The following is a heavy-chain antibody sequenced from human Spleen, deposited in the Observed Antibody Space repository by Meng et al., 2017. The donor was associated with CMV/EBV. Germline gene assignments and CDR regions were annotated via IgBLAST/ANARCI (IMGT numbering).Heavy chain of an antibody. CDR2: IYYKGDT. CDR1: GGSVNSGNYY. V-gene: IGHV4-61*01. J-gene: IGHJ4*02. Sequence: SETLSLTCTVSGGSVNSGNYYWSWIRQPPGKGLEWIGYIYYKGDTKYNPSLKSPVTMSVDTSKNQFSLKLTSVTATDTAVYFCAREPDYWGQGILVTVSS. CDR3: AREPDY.